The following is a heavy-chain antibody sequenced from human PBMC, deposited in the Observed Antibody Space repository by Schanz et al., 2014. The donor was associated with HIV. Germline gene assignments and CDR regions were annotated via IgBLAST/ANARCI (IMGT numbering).Heavy chain of an antibody. CDR3: AKGVLRDYHDSSGYPR. CDR2: ISYDGSNK. Sequence: QVQLVESGGGVVQPGRSLRLSCAVSGFTFSNYAMHWVRQAPGKGLEWVAVISYDGSNKYYADSVKGRFTISRDNSKNTLYLQMNSLRAEDTAVYYCAKGVLRDYHDSSGYPRWGQGTLVTVSS. V-gene: IGHV3-30-3*01. CDR1: GFTFSNYA. D-gene: IGHD3-22*01. J-gene: IGHJ4*02.